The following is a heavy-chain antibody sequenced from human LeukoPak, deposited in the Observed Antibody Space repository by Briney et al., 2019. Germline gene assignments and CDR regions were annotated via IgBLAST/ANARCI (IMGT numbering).Heavy chain of an antibody. V-gene: IGHV3-7*01. J-gene: IGHJ4*02. D-gene: IGHD5-18*01. Sequence: PGGSLRLSCAASGFTFSGYWMSWVRQAPGKGLEWVANIKQDGSEKYYVDSVKGRFTISRDNAKNSLYLQMNSLRAEDTAVYYCARDVGYFRFDYWGQGTLVTVSS. CDR1: GFTFSGYW. CDR2: IKQDGSEK. CDR3: ARDVGYFRFDY.